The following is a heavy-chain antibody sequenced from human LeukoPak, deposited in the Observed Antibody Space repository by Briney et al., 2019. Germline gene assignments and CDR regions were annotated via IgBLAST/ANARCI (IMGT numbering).Heavy chain of an antibody. CDR3: ARVARYGSGSYLEDWFAP. CDR1: GYTFTSYG. J-gene: IGHJ5*02. Sequence: EASVKVSCKASGYTFTSYGISWVRQAPGQGLGWMGWISAYNGNTNYAQKLQVRVTMTTDTSTSTAYMALRSLRSDDTAVYYCARVARYGSGSYLEDWFAPWGQGTLVTVPS. CDR2: ISAYNGNT. V-gene: IGHV1-18*01. D-gene: IGHD3-10*01.